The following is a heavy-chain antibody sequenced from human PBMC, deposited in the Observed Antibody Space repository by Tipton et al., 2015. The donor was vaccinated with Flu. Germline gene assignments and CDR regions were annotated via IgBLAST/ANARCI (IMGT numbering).Heavy chain of an antibody. J-gene: IGHJ6*02. D-gene: IGHD3-3*01. CDR3: ARFTIFPVVPFGMDV. V-gene: IGHV1-46*01. CDR1: GYTFTSYY. Sequence: QVQLVQSRAEVKKPGASVKLSCEASGYTFTSYYMHWVRQAPGQGLEWMGIINPSDGATTYAQKFQGRVTMTRDTSTSTVYMELSSLRSEDTAVYYCARFTIFPVVPFGMDVWGQGTTVTVFS. CDR2: INPSDGAT.